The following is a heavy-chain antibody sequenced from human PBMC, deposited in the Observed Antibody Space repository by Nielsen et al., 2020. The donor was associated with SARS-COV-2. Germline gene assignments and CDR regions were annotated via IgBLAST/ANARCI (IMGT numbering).Heavy chain of an antibody. J-gene: IGHJ2*01. D-gene: IGHD6-13*01. Sequence: GESLKISCAASGFTFSSYSMNWVRQAPGKGLEWVSSISSSSSYIYYADSVKGRFTISRDNAKNSLYLQMNSLRAEDTAVYYCARVSSWDFDLWGRGTLVTVSS. CDR3: ARVSSWDFDL. CDR2: ISSSSSYI. CDR1: GFTFSSYS. V-gene: IGHV3-21*01.